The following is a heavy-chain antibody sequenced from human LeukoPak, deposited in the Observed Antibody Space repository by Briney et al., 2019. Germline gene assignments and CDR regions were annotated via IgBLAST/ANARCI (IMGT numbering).Heavy chain of an antibody. CDR1: GGSISSYY. CDR2: IYHSGST. V-gene: IGHV4-59*08. J-gene: IGHJ4*02. D-gene: IGHD6-13*01. CDR3: ARRIAAAGTKYYFDN. Sequence: PSETLSLTCTVSGGSISSYYWSWIRQPPGKGLEWIGYIYHSGSTNYNPSLKSRVTISVDTSKNQFSLKLSSVTAADTAVYYCARRIAAAGTKYYFDNWGQGTLVTVSS.